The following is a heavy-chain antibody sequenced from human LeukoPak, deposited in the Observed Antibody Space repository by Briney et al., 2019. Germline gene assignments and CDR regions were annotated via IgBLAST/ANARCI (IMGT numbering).Heavy chain of an antibody. Sequence: MPSETLSLTCAVYGGSFSGYYWSWIRQPPGKGLEWIGEINHSGSTNYNPSLKSRVTISVDTSKNQFSLKLSSVTAADTAVYYCARSTPTPPYNWFDPWGQGTLVTVSS. CDR1: GGSFSGYY. V-gene: IGHV4-34*01. D-gene: IGHD2-15*01. CDR2: INHSGST. J-gene: IGHJ5*02. CDR3: ARSTPTPPYNWFDP.